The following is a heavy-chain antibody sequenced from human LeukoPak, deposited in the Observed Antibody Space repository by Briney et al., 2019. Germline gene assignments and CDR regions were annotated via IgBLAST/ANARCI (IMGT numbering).Heavy chain of an antibody. CDR2: INSVGSRT. D-gene: IGHD2-2*01. V-gene: IGHV3-74*01. CDR3: ARAGYCSSTSCYATTTNWFDP. J-gene: IGHJ5*02. CDR1: GFTFSSDR. Sequence: AGSLRLSCAASGFTFSSDRMRWVRHAPGKGLVWVSRINSVGSRTSYADSVKGRFTISRDNAKNTLYLQMNSLRAEDTAVYYCARAGYCSSTSCYATTTNWFDPWGQGTLVTVSS.